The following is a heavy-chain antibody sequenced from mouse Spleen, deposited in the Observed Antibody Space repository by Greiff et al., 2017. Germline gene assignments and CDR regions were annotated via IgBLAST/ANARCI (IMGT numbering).Heavy chain of an antibody. CDR3: ARGDYGYQYFDV. D-gene: IGHD1-2*01. V-gene: IGHV1-76*01. CDR2: IYPGSGNT. CDR1: GYTFTDYY. Sequence: VNVVESGAELVRPGASVKLSCKASGYTFTDYYINWVKQRPGQGLEWIARIYPGSGNTYYNEKFKGKATLTAEKSSSTAYMQLSSLTSEDSAVYFCARGDYGYQYFDVWGAGTTVTVSS. J-gene: IGHJ1*01.